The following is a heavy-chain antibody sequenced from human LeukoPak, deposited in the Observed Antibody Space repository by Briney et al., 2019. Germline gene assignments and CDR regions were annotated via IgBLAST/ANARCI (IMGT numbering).Heavy chain of an antibody. J-gene: IGHJ5*02. CDR3: ARTFHAAADVRWFDP. Sequence: SQTLSLTCAISGDSVSSNSAAWNWIRQSPSRGLEWLGRTYYRSKWYNDYAVSVKSRITINPDTSKNQFSLQLNSVPPEDTAVYYCARTFHAAADVRWFDPWGQGTLVTVSS. D-gene: IGHD6-13*01. CDR1: GDSVSSNSAA. V-gene: IGHV6-1*01. CDR2: TYYRSKWYN.